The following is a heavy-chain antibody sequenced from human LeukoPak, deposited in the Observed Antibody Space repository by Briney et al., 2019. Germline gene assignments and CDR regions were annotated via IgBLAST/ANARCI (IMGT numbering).Heavy chain of an antibody. CDR2: IKQDGSEK. J-gene: IGHJ6*03. CDR3: ARENYYMDV. CDR1: GFTFRSYA. V-gene: IGHV3-7*01. Sequence: GGSLRLSCAASGFTFRSYAMSWVRQAPGKGLEWVANIKQDGSEKYYVDSVKGRFTISRDNAKNSLYLQMNSLRAEDTAVYYCARENYYMDVWGKGTTVTVSS.